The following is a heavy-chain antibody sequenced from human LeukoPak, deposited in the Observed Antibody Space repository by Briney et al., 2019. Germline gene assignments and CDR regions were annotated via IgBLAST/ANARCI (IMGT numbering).Heavy chain of an antibody. CDR2: ISSAGLT. CDR3: AREMGRGGAFDV. CDR1: GGSMNIHY. Sequence: PSETLSLTCTDSGGSMNIHYWSWIRQRPGEGLGWVGYISSAGLTIYNPSLKSRVTISVDTSKNQFYLKLSSVIAADAALYYCAREMGRGGAFDVWGQGTTVTVSS. V-gene: IGHV4-59*11. D-gene: IGHD2-8*01. J-gene: IGHJ3*01.